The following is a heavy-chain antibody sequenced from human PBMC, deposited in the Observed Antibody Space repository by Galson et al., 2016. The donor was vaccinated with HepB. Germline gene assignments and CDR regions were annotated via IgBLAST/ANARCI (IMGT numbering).Heavy chain of an antibody. V-gene: IGHV4-30-4*01. D-gene: IGHD4-11*01. CDR2: NYYSGSS. Sequence: TLSLTCTVSGGSISSGDYYWSWIRQPPGKGLDCIGYNYYSGSSDYNPSLNSRVSISVDTSKNQFSLRLSSVTAADTALYYCARIYSNYVLGMDVWGQGTTVYVSS. CDR1: GGSISSGDYY. CDR3: ARIYSNYVLGMDV. J-gene: IGHJ6*02.